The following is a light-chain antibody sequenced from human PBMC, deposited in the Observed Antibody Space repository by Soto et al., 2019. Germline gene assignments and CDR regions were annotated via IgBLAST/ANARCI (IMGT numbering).Light chain of an antibody. CDR1: QSVSSD. J-gene: IGKJ1*01. Sequence: EIEMTQSPATLSVSPGQRATLSCRASQSVSSDLAWYHQKPGQAPRLLIYGASTRATGIPARFSGSGSGTEFTLTINSLQSEVSSIYYCQQLSYWPWPFCQETKV. CDR3: QQLSYWPWP. CDR2: GAS. V-gene: IGKV3-15*01.